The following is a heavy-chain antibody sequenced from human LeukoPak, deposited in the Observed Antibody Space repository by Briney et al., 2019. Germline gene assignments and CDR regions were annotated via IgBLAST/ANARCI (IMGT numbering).Heavy chain of an antibody. D-gene: IGHD3-10*01. CDR2: INHSGST. CDR1: GFTFSSYA. Sequence: PGGSLRLSCAASGFTFSSYAMSWVRQPPGKGLEWIGEINHSGSTNYNPSLKSRVTISVDTSKNQFSLKLSSVTAADTAVYYCARLSYGSGSYYADYWGQGTLVTVSS. V-gene: IGHV4-34*01. CDR3: ARLSYGSGSYYADY. J-gene: IGHJ4*02.